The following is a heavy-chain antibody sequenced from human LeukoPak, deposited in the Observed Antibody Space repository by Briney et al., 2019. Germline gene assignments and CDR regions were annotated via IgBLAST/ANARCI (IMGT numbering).Heavy chain of an antibody. J-gene: IGHJ5*02. CDR2: ISHSGRT. CDR1: GFTFSSYA. CDR3: ARGATDYSNYFWFDP. D-gene: IGHD4-11*01. V-gene: IGHV4-34*01. Sequence: PGGSLRLSCAASGFTFSSYAMSWIRQPPGKGLEWIGEISHSGRTNHNPTLKSRVTMSVDTSKTQFSLRLISVTAADTAVYYCARGATDYSNYFWFDPWGQGTLVTVSS.